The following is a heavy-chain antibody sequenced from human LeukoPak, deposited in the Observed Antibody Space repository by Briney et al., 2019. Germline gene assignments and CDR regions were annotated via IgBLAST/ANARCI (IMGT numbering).Heavy chain of an antibody. CDR1: GFTFSSYG. Sequence: GRSLRLSCAASGFTFSSYGMHWVRQAPGKGLEWVAVISYDGSNKYYADSVKGRFTISRDNSKNTLYLQMNSLRAEDTAVYYCARANPPIVWGQGTLVTVSS. D-gene: IGHD3-16*02. V-gene: IGHV3-30*03. CDR3: ARANPPIV. J-gene: IGHJ4*02. CDR2: ISYDGSNK.